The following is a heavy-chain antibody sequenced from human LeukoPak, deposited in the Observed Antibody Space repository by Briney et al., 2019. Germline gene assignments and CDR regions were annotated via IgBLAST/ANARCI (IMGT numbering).Heavy chain of an antibody. Sequence: SETLSLTCTVSGGSISGYHWSWIRQPPGKGLDWIGYIYYSGSTKYNPSLKSRVTMSVDTSKNQFSLKLSSVTAADTAVYYCASGGLENGYHANDGFDICGQGTMVTVSS. J-gene: IGHJ3*02. CDR3: ASGGLENGYHANDGFDI. CDR1: GGSISGYH. CDR2: IYYSGST. V-gene: IGHV4-59*01. D-gene: IGHD3-22*01.